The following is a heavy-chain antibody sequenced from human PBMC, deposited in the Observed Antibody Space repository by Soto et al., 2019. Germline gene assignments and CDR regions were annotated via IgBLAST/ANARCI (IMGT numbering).Heavy chain of an antibody. CDR3: ARDTRTGTGPYYYYGMDV. D-gene: IGHD1-7*01. J-gene: IGHJ6*02. CDR1: GGSISRYY. CDR2: IYYSGST. V-gene: IGHV4-59*01. Sequence: SETLSLTCTVSGGSISRYYWSWIRQPPGKGLEWIGYIYYSGSTNYNPSRKSRVTISVDTSKNQFSLKLSSVTAADTAVYYCARDTRTGTGPYYYYGMDVWGQGTTVTVSS.